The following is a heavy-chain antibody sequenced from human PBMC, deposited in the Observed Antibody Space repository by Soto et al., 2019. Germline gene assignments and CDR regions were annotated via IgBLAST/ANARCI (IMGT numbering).Heavy chain of an antibody. CDR1: GYRFTTYW. CDR2: VDPSKSST. CDR3: ARGSCTSGWDL. J-gene: IGHJ5*02. V-gene: IGHV5-10-1*01. Sequence: PGESLKISCKGSGYRFTTYWINWVRKRPGKGLEWLGRVDPSKSSTKYSPSLQGHVTISADKSTSTAYLRWSSLKASDTAIYFCARGSCTSGWDLWGQGSLVTVSS. D-gene: IGHD6-19*01.